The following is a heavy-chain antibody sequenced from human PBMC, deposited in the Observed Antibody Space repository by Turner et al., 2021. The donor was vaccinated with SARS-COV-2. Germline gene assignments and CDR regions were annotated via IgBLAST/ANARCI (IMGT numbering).Heavy chain of an antibody. CDR1: GFTFSYYW. D-gene: IGHD2-21*02. V-gene: IGHV3-74*01. Sequence: EVQLVESGGGLVQPGGSLRLSCAASGFTFSYYWMHWVRQAPGKWLVWVSRINSDGSSTSYADSVKGRFTISRDNAKNTLYLQMNSLRAEDTAVYYCAREVVTAIPYFDYWGQGTLVTVSS. J-gene: IGHJ4*02. CDR2: INSDGSST. CDR3: AREVVTAIPYFDY.